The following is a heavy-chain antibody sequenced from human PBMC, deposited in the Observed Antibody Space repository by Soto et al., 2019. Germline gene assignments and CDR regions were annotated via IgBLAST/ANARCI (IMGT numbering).Heavy chain of an antibody. CDR2: VYFSGST. Sequence: PSETLSLTCSVSGDSVSSGDYYWSWIRQPPGKGLEWIGHVYFSGSTNYIPSLKSRLTMSVDTAKNQFSLKLNSVTAADTAVYYCAKIPADTYTIYGSDPRGGGT. J-gene: IGHJ5*02. D-gene: IGHD3-3*01. V-gene: IGHV4-61*08. CDR3: AKIPADTYTIYGSDP. CDR1: GDSVSSGDYY.